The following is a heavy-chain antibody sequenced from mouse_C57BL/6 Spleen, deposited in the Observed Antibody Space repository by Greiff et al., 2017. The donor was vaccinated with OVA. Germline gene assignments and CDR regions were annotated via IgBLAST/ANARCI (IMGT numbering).Heavy chain of an antibody. V-gene: IGHV3-6*01. CDR2: ISYDGSN. J-gene: IGHJ1*03. D-gene: IGHD3-1*01. CDR3: ARDRDHWYCDV. Sequence: EVKLMESGPGLVKPSQSLSLTCSVTGYSITSGYYWNWIRQFPGNKLEWMGYISYDGSNNYNPSLKNRISITRDTSKNQFFLKLNSVTTEDTATYYCARDRDHWYCDVWGTGTTVTVSS. CDR1: GYSITSGYY.